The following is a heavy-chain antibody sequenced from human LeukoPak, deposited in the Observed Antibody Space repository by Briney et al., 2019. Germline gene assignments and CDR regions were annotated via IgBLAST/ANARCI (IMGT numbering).Heavy chain of an antibody. Sequence: GGSLRLSCAASGFTVSSNYMSWVRQAPGKGLEWVSSISGSGGSTYYADSVKGRSTISRDNSKNTLYLQMNSLTAEDTAVYYCARGPSSGGNWGQGTLVTVSS. D-gene: IGHD6-19*01. CDR1: GFTVSSNY. V-gene: IGHV3-23*01. J-gene: IGHJ4*02. CDR3: ARGPSSGGN. CDR2: ISGSGGST.